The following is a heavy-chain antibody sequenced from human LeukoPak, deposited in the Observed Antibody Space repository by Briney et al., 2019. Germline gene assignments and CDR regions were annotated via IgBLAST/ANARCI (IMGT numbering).Heavy chain of an antibody. CDR1: GGSFSGYY. J-gene: IGHJ4*02. D-gene: IGHD4-17*01. V-gene: IGHV4-34*01. CDR3: ARIVDGDYALDY. CDR2: INHSGST. Sequence: PSETLSLTCAVYGGSFSGYYWSWIRQPPGKGLEWIGEINHSGSTNYNPSLKSRVTISVDTSKNQFSLKLSSVTAADTAVYYCARIVDGDYALDYWGQGTLVTVSS.